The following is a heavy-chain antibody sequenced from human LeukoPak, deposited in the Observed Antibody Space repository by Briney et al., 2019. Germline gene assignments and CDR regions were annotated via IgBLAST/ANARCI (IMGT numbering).Heavy chain of an antibody. CDR2: IYYSGST. CDR3: ARDSGDY. Sequence: SETLSLTCTVSGGSISSYYWSWIRQPPGKGLEWIGYIYYSGSTNYNPSLKSRVTISVDTSKNQFSLKPSSVTAADTAVYYCARDSGDYWGQGTLVTVSS. J-gene: IGHJ4*02. CDR1: GGSISSYY. D-gene: IGHD3-10*01. V-gene: IGHV4-59*01.